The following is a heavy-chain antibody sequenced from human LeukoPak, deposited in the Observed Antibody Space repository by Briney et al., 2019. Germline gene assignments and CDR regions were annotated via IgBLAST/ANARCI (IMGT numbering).Heavy chain of an antibody. Sequence: ASVKVSCKASGYTFTSYDINWVRQAAGQGLEWMGWMNPNSGNTGYAQKFQGRVTITRNTSISTAYMELSSLRSEDTALYYCAKGDLYHSSGYYLVDDWGQGTLVTVSS. J-gene: IGHJ4*02. CDR3: AKGDLYHSSGYYLVDD. CDR1: GYTFTSYD. V-gene: IGHV1-8*03. CDR2: MNPNSGNT. D-gene: IGHD3-22*01.